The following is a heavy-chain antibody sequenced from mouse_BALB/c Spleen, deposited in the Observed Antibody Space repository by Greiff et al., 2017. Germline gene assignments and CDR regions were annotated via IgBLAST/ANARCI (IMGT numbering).Heavy chain of an antibody. CDR3: GRESEAMDY. CDR2: INPNNGGT. J-gene: IGHJ4*01. V-gene: IGHV1-18*01. CDR1: GYTFTDYN. Sequence: VQLQQSGPELVKPGASVKIPCKASGYTFTDYNMDWVKQSHGKSLEWIGDINPNNGGTIYNQKFKGKATLTVDKSSSTAYMELRSWTSEDTEVYACGRESEAMDYGGQGTSVTVSS.